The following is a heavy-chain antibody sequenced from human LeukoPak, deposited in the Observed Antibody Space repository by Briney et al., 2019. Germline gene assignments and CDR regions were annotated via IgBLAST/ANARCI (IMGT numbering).Heavy chain of an antibody. CDR1: GGSISSGGYY. V-gene: IGHV4-31*03. J-gene: IGHJ4*02. CDR3: ARVRLDEGSSWYGRGHIFDY. Sequence: SETLSLTCTVSGGSISSGGYYWSWIRQHPGKGLEWIGYIYYSGSTYYNPSLKSRVTISVDTSKNQFSLKLSSVTAADTAVYYCARVRLDEGSSWYGRGHIFDYWGQGTLVTVSS. CDR2: IYYSGST. D-gene: IGHD6-13*01.